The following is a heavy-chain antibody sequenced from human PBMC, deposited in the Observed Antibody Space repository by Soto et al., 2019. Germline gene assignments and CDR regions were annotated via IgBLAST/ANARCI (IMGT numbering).Heavy chain of an antibody. J-gene: IGHJ4*02. CDR2: VYYSGGT. CDR3: VSGEEAATSHPDFDS. Sequence: SETLSLTCDFSVGSIDNSHSFCGWLRQPPWRGLEFLGSVYYSGGTYYNPSLKSRVTVSVDTSKNQVSLRVRSVTVAETATYYCVSGEEAATSHPDFDSWGEGSVVTVCS. D-gene: IGHD2-15*01. CDR1: VGSIDNSHSF. V-gene: IGHV4-39*01.